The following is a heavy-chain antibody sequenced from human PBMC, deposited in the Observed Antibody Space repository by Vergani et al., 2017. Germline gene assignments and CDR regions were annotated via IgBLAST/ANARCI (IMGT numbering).Heavy chain of an antibody. V-gene: IGHV4-4*09. D-gene: IGHD2-8*02. CDR3: ARLNTDYYYYMDV. J-gene: IGHJ6*03. CDR1: GGSISSYY. CDR2: IYTSGST. Sequence: QVQLQESGPGLVKPSETLSLTCTVSGGSISSYYWSWIRQPPGKGLEWIGYIYTSGSTNYNPTLKSRVTRSVDTSKNQFSLKLSSVTAADTAVYYCARLNTDYYYYMDVWGKGTTVTVSS.